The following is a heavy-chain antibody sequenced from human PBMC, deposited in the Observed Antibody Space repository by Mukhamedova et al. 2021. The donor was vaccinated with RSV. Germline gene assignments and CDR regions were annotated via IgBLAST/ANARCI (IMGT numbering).Heavy chain of an antibody. Sequence: DSTYYADSVKGRFTISRDNSRNTLYQQMTSLRADDTAVYYCVKYLPYDILSGSDAFDIWGQGTMVIVSS. CDR2: DST. D-gene: IGHD3-9*01. CDR3: VKYLPYDILSGSDAFDI. V-gene: IGHV3-23*01. J-gene: IGHJ3*02.